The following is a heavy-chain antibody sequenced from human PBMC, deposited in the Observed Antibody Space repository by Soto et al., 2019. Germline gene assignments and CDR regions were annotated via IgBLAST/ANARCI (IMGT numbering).Heavy chain of an antibody. Sequence: EVLLVESGGGLVQPGGSLRLSCAGSGFTFSYYSMNWVRQAPGKGLEWVSYISSSSSTLHYADSVKGRFTIARDNAKKSLYLQMNGLRDEDTAVYYCASDSVRGDQHWGQGTLVTVSS. CDR1: GFTFSYYS. D-gene: IGHD7-27*01. CDR3: ASDSVRGDQH. V-gene: IGHV3-48*02. J-gene: IGHJ1*01. CDR2: ISSSSSTL.